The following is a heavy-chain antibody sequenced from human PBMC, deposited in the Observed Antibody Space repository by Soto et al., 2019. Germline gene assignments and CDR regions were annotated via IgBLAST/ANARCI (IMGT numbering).Heavy chain of an antibody. CDR2: ISPDGRTA. CDR3: AYSRLPISY. D-gene: IGHD3-10*01. Sequence: PGGSLRLSCAVSGFTFGNYWMHWVRQAPGKGLVWVSRISPDGRTATYADSVKGQFTISRDNAKTTRYLQMNSLRAEATAVYYFAYSRLPISYWGRGTLVTVSS. V-gene: IGHV3-74*01. J-gene: IGHJ4*02. CDR1: GFTFGNYW.